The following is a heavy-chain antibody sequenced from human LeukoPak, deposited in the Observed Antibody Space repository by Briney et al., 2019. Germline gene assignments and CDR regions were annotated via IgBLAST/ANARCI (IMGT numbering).Heavy chain of an antibody. V-gene: IGHV3-21*01. J-gene: IGHJ4*02. CDR2: ISYSGPHM. CDR1: GFAFSRYS. Sequence: GGSLRLSCAASGFAFSRYSMNWVRQAPGKGLEWVSSISYSGPHMFYADSVRGRFTISRDDAENSLFLQMNSLRAEDTAVYFCASNDYRDEGIDSWGQGTLVTVSS. CDR3: ASNDYRDEGIDS. D-gene: IGHD4-17*01.